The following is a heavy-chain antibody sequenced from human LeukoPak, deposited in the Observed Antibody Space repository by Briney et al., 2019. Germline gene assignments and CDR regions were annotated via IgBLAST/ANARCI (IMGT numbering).Heavy chain of an antibody. CDR2: ICSSGST. J-gene: IGHJ5*02. Sequence: SETLSLTCTVSGGSISTYYWSWIRQPAGKGLEWIGRICSSGSTNYNPSLKSRVSMSVDTSKNQFSLKLSSVTAADTAVYYCAGVQVDNGDLGWFDPWGQGTLVTVSS. CDR3: AGVQVDNGDLGWFDP. V-gene: IGHV4-4*07. CDR1: GGSISTYY. D-gene: IGHD4-17*01.